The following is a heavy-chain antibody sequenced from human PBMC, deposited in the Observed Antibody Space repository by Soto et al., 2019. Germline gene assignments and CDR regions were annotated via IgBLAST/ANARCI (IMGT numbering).Heavy chain of an antibody. D-gene: IGHD2-8*01. Sequence: SETLSLTCAVSGGSISSGGYSWSWIRQPPGKGLEWIGYIYHSGSTYYNPSLKSRVTISVDRSKNQFSLKLSSVTAADTAVYYCARVTKTYYYGMDVWGQGTTVTVSS. V-gene: IGHV4-30-2*01. CDR2: IYHSGST. CDR1: GGSISSGGYS. J-gene: IGHJ6*02. CDR3: ARVTKTYYYGMDV.